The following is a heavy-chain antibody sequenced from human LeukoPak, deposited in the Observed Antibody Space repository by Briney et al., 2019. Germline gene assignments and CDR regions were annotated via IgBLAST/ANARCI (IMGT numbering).Heavy chain of an antibody. D-gene: IGHD1-14*01. Sequence: PGESLKISCKASGYSFATYWIGWVRQMPGKGLEWMGIIYPADSTAHYSPSFQGQVTISVDKSINTAYLQWSRLKASDTAMYYCASSTGGDYYMDVWGKGTTVTVSS. CDR3: ASSTGGDYYMDV. J-gene: IGHJ6*03. CDR1: GYSFATYW. V-gene: IGHV5-51*01. CDR2: IYPADSTA.